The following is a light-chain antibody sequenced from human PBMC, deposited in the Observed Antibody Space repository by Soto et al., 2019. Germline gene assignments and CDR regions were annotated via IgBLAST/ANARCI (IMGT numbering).Light chain of an antibody. CDR3: QQYNNWPPRDS. CDR2: GAS. Sequence: EIVMTQSPATLSVSPGERTTLSCRASQSVSSNLAWYQQKPGQAPRLLIYGASTRATGIPARFSGSGSGTDFTLTISSLQSEDFAVYYCQQYNNWPPRDSFGQGTKVDIK. J-gene: IGKJ2*01. V-gene: IGKV3-15*01. CDR1: QSVSSN.